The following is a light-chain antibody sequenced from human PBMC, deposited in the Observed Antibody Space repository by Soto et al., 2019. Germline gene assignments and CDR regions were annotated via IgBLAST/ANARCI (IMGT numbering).Light chain of an antibody. V-gene: IGKV1-39*01. Sequence: DIQMPQSPSSLSASLGDRVTITCRASQSISSYLNWYQQKPGKAPKLLIYAASSLQSGVPSRFSGSGSGTDFTLTISSLQPEDFATYYCQQSYSTPLTFGGGTNVDIK. CDR2: AAS. CDR1: QSISSY. CDR3: QQSYSTPLT. J-gene: IGKJ4*01.